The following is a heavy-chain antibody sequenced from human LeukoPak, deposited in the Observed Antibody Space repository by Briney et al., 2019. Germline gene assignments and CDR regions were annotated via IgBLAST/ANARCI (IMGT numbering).Heavy chain of an antibody. D-gene: IGHD7-27*01. CDR2: IDPSSTYI. CDR1: GFTFRSYS. J-gene: IGHJ3*02. Sequence: GGSLRLSCAASGFTFRSYSMNWVRQAPGKGLEWVSAIDPSSTYIYYADSVKGRFTISRDNAENSLYLQMNSLRAEDTAVYYCASETGRYDDAFDIWGQGTMVTVSS. V-gene: IGHV3-21*01. CDR3: ASETGRYDDAFDI.